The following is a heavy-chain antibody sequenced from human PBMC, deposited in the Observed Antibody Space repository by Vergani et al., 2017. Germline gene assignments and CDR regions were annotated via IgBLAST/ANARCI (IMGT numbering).Heavy chain of an antibody. CDR2: ISGSGGST. V-gene: IGHV3-23*01. CDR1: GFTFSSYA. Sequence: EVQLLESGGGLVQPGGSLRLSCEASGFTFSSYAMSWVRQAPGKGLEWVSAISGSGGSTYYADSVKGRFTISRDNSKNTLYLQMNSLRAEDTAVYYCAKQVGFLEWFRRLYYYYGMDVWGQGTTVTVSS. J-gene: IGHJ6*02. D-gene: IGHD3-3*01. CDR3: AKQVGFLEWFRRLYYYYGMDV.